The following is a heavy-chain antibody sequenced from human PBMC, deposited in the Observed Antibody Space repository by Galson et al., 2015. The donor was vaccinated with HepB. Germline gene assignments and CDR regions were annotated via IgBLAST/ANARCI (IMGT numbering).Heavy chain of an antibody. D-gene: IGHD7-27*01. CDR2: TYYRSKWHS. CDR3: ARKNWGPYGMDV. CDR1: GDSVSSNSAA. J-gene: IGHJ6*02. V-gene: IGHV6-1*01. Sequence: CAISGDSVSSNSAAWNWIRQSPSRGLEWLGRTYYRSKWHSEYSASVKGRITINSDTSKNHFSLQLNSVTSEAPAVYYCARKNWGPYGMDVWGQGNTVTGSS.